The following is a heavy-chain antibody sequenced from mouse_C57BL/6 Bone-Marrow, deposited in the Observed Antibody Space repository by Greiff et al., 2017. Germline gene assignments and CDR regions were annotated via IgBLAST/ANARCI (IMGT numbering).Heavy chain of an antibody. V-gene: IGHV5-6*01. J-gene: IGHJ2*01. CDR2: ISSGGSYT. CDR3: ARGPTVRSDY. CDR1: GFTFSSYG. Sequence: DVQLVESGGDLVKPGGSLKLSCAASGFTFSSYGMSWVRQTPDKRLEWVATISSGGSYTYYPDSVKGRFTISRDNAKNTLYLQMSSLKSEGTAMYYCARGPTVRSDYWGQGTTLTVSS. D-gene: IGHD1-1*01.